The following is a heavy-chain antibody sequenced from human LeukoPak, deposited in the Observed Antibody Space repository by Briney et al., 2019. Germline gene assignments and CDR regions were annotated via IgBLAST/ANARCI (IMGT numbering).Heavy chain of an antibody. D-gene: IGHD1-1*01. Sequence: ASVKVSCKASGGTFSSYAISWVRQAPGQGLEWMGGIIPIFGTANYAQKFQGRVTITADESTSTAYMELSSLRSEDTAVYYCARAGTTGNVGSDDVFDIWGQGTMVTVSS. J-gene: IGHJ3*02. CDR1: GGTFSSYA. CDR3: ARAGTTGNVGSDDVFDI. V-gene: IGHV1-69*13. CDR2: IIPIFGTA.